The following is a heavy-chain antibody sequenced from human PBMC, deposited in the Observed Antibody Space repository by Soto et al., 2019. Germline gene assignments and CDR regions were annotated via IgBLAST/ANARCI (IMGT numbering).Heavy chain of an antibody. CDR2: IYSSGGS. Sequence: QLRLQESGSGLMKPSQTLSLTCAVAGGSISSGGYSWSWIRQSPGNGLEWIGNIYSSGGSYYTPSLRSRVTMSFDTSTNQFSLTLTSVTAADTAVYYCARGDIVTVPTIGGWFYPWGRGALVIVSS. V-gene: IGHV4-30-2*06. CDR1: GGSISSGGYS. D-gene: IGHD5-12*01. J-gene: IGHJ5*02. CDR3: ARGDIVTVPTIGGWFYP.